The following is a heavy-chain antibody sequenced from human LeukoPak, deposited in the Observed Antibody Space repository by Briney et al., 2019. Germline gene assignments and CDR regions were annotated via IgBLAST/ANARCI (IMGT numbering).Heavy chain of an antibody. J-gene: IGHJ3*02. CDR3: ARRGEGYCSSTSCNDAFDI. CDR1: GYSFTSYW. CDR2: IYPGDSDT. V-gene: IGHV5-51*01. Sequence: GESLKISCKGSGYSFTSYWIGWVRQMPGKGLEWMGIIYPGDSDTRYSPSFQGQVTISADKSISTAYLQWSSLKASDTAMYYCARRGEGYCSSTSCNDAFDIWGQGTMVTVSS. D-gene: IGHD2-2*01.